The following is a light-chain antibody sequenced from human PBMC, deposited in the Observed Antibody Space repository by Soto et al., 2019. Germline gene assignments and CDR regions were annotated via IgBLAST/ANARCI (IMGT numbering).Light chain of an antibody. CDR1: SSDVGGYNY. CDR3: SAYADSMRLWV. J-gene: IGLJ3*02. CDR2: EVS. Sequence: QSALTQPPSASGSPGQSVTISCTGTSSDVGGYNYVSWYQQPPGTAPKLMIYEVSERPSGVPDRFCGSKSGNTASLTVSGLQAEDEADYYCSAYADSMRLWVFGGGTKLTVL. V-gene: IGLV2-8*01.